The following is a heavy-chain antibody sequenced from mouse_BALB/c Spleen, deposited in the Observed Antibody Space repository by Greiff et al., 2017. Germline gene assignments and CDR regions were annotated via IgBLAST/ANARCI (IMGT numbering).Heavy chain of an antibody. CDR2: IYPGDGDT. CDR3: AREEYGKGGAMDY. D-gene: IGHD2-10*02. CDR1: GYAFSSYW. V-gene: IGHV1-80*01. J-gene: IGHJ4*01. Sequence: QVQLKESGAELVRPGSSVKISCKASGYAFSSYWMNWVKQRPGQGLEWIGQIYPGDGDTNYNGKFKGKATLTADKSSSTAYMQLSSLTSEDSAVYYCAREEYGKGGAMDYWGQGTSVTVSS.